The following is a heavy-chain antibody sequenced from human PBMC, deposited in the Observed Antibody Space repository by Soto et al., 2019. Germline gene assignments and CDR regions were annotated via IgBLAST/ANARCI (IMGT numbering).Heavy chain of an antibody. CDR2: ISYDGSNK. J-gene: IGHJ6*02. CDR1: GFTFSSYA. Sequence: VGSLRLSCAASGFTFSSYAMHWVRQAPGKGLEWVAVISYDGSNKYYADSVKGRFTISRDNSKNTLYLQMNSLRAEDTAVYYCASRAVKNYYYYGMDVWGQGTTVTVSS. CDR3: ASRAVKNYYYYGMDV. D-gene: IGHD6-19*01. V-gene: IGHV3-30-3*01.